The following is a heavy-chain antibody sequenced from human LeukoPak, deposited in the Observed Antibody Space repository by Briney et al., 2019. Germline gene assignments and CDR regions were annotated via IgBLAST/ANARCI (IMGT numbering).Heavy chain of an antibody. CDR2: ISYDGSNK. CDR3: AKDNEDIVGASYFDY. V-gene: IGHV3-30*18. CDR1: GFTFSSYG. J-gene: IGHJ4*02. Sequence: GGSLRLSCAASGFTFSSYGMHWVRQAPGKGLEWVAVISYDGSNKYYADSVKGRFTISRDNSKNTLYLQTNSLRAEDTAVYYCAKDNEDIVGASYFDYWGQGTLVTVSS. D-gene: IGHD1-26*01.